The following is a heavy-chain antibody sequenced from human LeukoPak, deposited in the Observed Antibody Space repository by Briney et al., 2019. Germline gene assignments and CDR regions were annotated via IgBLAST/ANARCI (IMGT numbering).Heavy chain of an antibody. CDR2: ITGSGGNT. CDR3: AKWGDYDVLTGYYVSDY. V-gene: IGHV3-23*01. J-gene: IGHJ4*02. Sequence: GGSLRLSCAASGFTFSNYAMSWVRQAPGKGLGWVSAITGSGGNTYYADSVKGRFTISRDNSKNTVFLQMNSLRAEDTAVYYCAKWGDYDVLTGYYVSDYWGQGTLVTVSS. D-gene: IGHD3-9*01. CDR1: GFTFSNYA.